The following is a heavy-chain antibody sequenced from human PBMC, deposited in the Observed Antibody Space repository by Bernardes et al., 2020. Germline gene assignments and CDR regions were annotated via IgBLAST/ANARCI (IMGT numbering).Heavy chain of an antibody. J-gene: IGHJ4*02. CDR2: INGRSTST. V-gene: IGHV3-23*01. Sequence: GGSLRLSCAASGLTFSTYALSWVRQAPGKGLEWVSAINGRSTSTLYADFAKGRFTISRDNSKNTLFLQMDSLRAEDTALYYCATKLHPTIIHGAFGYWGQGTLVTVSS. D-gene: IGHD3-3*01. CDR1: GLTFSTYA. CDR3: ATKLHPTIIHGAFGY.